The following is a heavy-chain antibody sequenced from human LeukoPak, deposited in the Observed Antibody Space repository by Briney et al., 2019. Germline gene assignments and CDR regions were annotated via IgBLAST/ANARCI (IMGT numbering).Heavy chain of an antibody. CDR3: ARDRGKQWLVHDAFDI. CDR1: GYTFTSYY. V-gene: IGHV1-46*01. CDR2: INPSGGST. J-gene: IGHJ3*02. Sequence: GASVKVSCKASGYTFTSYYMHWVRQAPGQGLEWRGIINPSGGSTSYAQKFQGRVTMTRDMSTSTVYMELSSLRSEDTAVYYCARDRGKQWLVHDAFDIWGQGTMVTVSS. D-gene: IGHD6-19*01.